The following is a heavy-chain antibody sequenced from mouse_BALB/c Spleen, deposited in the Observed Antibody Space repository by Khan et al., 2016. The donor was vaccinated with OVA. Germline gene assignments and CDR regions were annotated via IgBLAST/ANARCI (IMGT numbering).Heavy chain of an antibody. CDR2: IYPGSGST. D-gene: IGHD6-1*01. CDR3: ARAECDVFAY. Sequence: QVRLQQSGPELVKPGASVKMSCKASGYTFTDYVMNWVKQRNGQGLEWIGQIYPGSGSTFYNEKFKGKATLTADRSSSTAYMQLSKLTSEDSAVYFCARAECDVFAYWAQGTLVTVSA. V-gene: IGHV1-77*01. J-gene: IGHJ3*01. CDR1: GYTFTDYV.